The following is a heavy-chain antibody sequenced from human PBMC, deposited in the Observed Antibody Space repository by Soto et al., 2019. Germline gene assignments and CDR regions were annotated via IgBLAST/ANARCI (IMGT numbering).Heavy chain of an antibody. V-gene: IGHV3-23*01. CDR3: AKDLGDCSGGSCSPPGPDY. D-gene: IGHD2-15*01. J-gene: IGHJ4*02. CDR1: GFTFSSYA. Sequence: PGGSLRLSCAASGFTFSSYAMSWVRQAPGKGLEWVSAISGSGGSTYYADSVKGRFTISRDNSKNTLYLQMNSLRAEDTAVYYCAKDLGDCSGGSCSPPGPDYWGQGTLVTVSS. CDR2: ISGSGGST.